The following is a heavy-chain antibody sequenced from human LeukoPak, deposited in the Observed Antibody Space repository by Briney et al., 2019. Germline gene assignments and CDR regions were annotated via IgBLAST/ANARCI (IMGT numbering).Heavy chain of an antibody. Sequence: PGGSLRLSCAASGFTFSSYSMNWVRQAPGKGLEWVSSISSSSSSYIYYADSVKGRFTISRDNAKNSLYLQMNSLRAEDTAVYYCARGPKYSSGWSFFDYWGQGTLVTVSS. CDR3: ARGPKYSSGWSFFDY. CDR1: GFTFSSYS. J-gene: IGHJ4*02. D-gene: IGHD6-19*01. CDR2: ISSSSSSYI. V-gene: IGHV3-21*01.